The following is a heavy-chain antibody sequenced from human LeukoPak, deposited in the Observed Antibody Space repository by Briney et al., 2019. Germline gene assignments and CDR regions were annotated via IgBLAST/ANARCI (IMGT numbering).Heavy chain of an antibody. J-gene: IGHJ6*02. Sequence: GGSLRLSCAASGFTFSSYAMHWVRQAPGKGLEWVAVISYDGSNKYYADSVKGRFTISRDNSKNTLYLQMNSLRAEDTAVYYCARDQWELNPEKNYYYGMDVWGQGTTVTVSS. CDR1: GFTFSSYA. CDR3: ARDQWELNPEKNYYYGMDV. V-gene: IGHV3-30-3*01. CDR2: ISYDGSNK. D-gene: IGHD1-26*01.